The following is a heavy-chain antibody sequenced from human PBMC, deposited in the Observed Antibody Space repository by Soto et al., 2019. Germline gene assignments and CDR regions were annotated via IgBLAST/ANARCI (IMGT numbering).Heavy chain of an antibody. V-gene: IGHV3-23*01. CDR3: VKTGYPRAYYFDY. D-gene: IGHD3-9*01. CDR2: ISGSGGST. CDR1: GFTFSSYA. J-gene: IGHJ4*02. Sequence: GGSLRLSCTASGFTFSSYAMSWVRQAPGKGLEWVSAISGSGGSTYYADPVKGRFTISRDNSKNTLYLQMNSLRAEDTAVYYCVKTGYPRAYYFDYWGQGTLVTVSS.